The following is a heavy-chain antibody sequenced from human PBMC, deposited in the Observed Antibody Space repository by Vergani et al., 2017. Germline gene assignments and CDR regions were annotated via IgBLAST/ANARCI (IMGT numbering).Heavy chain of an antibody. CDR1: GFTFSSYS. D-gene: IGHD4-23*01. J-gene: IGHJ4*02. Sequence: EVQLVESGGGLVKPGGSLRLSCAASGFTFSSYSMNWVRQAPGKGLEWVSSISSSSSYIYYADSVKGRFTISRDNAKNSLYLQMNSLRAEDTAVYYCARDRSVGPALDYWGQGTLVTVSS. V-gene: IGHV3-21*01. CDR2: ISSSSSYI. CDR3: ARDRSVGPALDY.